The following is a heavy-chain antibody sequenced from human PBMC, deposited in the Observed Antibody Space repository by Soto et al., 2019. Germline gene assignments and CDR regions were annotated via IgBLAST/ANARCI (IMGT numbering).Heavy chain of an antibody. D-gene: IGHD2-15*01. Sequence: QVQLVQSGAEVKKPGSSVKVSCKAPGGTFSSYAISWVRQAPGQGLEWMGGIIPIFGTAKYAQKSQGRVTITADESMSTSYMELSSLRSEDTAVYYCARSQGGSSSLDIYYYYYYGMDAWGQGTTVTVSS. J-gene: IGHJ6*02. CDR2: IIPIFGTA. CDR3: ARSQGGSSSLDIYYYYYYGMDA. V-gene: IGHV1-69*01. CDR1: GGTFSSYA.